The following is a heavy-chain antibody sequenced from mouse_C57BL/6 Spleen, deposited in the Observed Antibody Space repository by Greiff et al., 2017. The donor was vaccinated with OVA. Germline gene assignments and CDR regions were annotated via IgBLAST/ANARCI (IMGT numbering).Heavy chain of an antibody. D-gene: IGHD1-1*01. CDR3: ARWGYYYGSSPSWYFDV. V-gene: IGHV1-78*01. Sequence: VQLQQSDAELVKPGASVKISCKVSGYTFTDHTIHWMKQRPEQGLEWIGYIYPRDGSTKYNEKFKGKATLTADKSSSKAYMQLNSLTSEDSAVYFCARWGYYYGSSPSWYFDVWGTGTTVTVSS. CDR2: IYPRDGST. J-gene: IGHJ1*03. CDR1: GYTFTDHT.